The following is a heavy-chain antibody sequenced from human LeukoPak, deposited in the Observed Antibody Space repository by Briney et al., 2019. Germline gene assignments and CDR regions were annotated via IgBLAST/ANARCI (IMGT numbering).Heavy chain of an antibody. D-gene: IGHD6-19*01. J-gene: IGHJ4*02. CDR3: ARDSAWLLDY. Sequence: GGSLRLSCTASGFTFSSRWMTWVRQPPGKGLEWVANIKEDGSVKYYVDSVKGRFTIYRDNTKNVLYLQMNSLRADDTAVYFCARDSAWLLDYWGQGTLITVSS. V-gene: IGHV3-7*03. CDR2: IKEDGSVK. CDR1: GFTFSSRW.